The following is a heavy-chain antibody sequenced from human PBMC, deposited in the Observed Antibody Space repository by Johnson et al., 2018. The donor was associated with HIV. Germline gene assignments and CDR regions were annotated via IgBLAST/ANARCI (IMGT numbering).Heavy chain of an antibody. CDR1: GFTFSSYW. CDR2: INQGESER. V-gene: IGHV3-7*01. D-gene: IGHD3-3*01. CDR3: ARSTYYNFWSGYYTADAFDI. Sequence: EVQLVESGGGLVQPGGSLRLSCAASGFTFSSYWMTWVRQAPGKGLEWVANINQGESERNYVDALRGRFTISRDNAKNSLYLQMNSLRAEDTAVYYCARSTYYNFWSGYYTADAFDIWGQGTMVTVSS. J-gene: IGHJ3*02.